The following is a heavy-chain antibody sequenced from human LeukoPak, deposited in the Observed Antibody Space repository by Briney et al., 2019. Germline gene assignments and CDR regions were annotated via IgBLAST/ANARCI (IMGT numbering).Heavy chain of an antibody. CDR1: GYTFASYY. J-gene: IGHJ3*02. CDR2: INPSGGST. D-gene: IGHD3-22*01. Sequence: WASVRLSCTAPGYTFASYYMHWVRQAPGQGLEWMGLINPSGGSTSYAQKFQGRVTMTRDTSTSTVYMELSSLSSEDTAVYYCARDPHYDSSDAFDIWGQGTMVTVSS. CDR3: ARDPHYDSSDAFDI. V-gene: IGHV1-46*01.